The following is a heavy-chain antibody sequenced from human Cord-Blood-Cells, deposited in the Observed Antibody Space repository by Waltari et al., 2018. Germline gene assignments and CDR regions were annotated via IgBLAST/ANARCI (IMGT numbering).Heavy chain of an antibody. CDR2: ILVGSGNT. J-gene: IGHJ3*02. V-gene: IGHV1-58*01. CDR3: AADSEEYYYDSSGYYYAFDI. D-gene: IGHD3-22*01. Sequence: QMQLVQSGPEVKKPGTSVKVSCKASGFTFTSSAVQWVRQAGGQRLEWIGWILVGSGNTNNAQKFQERVTITRDMSTSTAYMELSSLRSEDTAVYYCAADSEEYYYDSSGYYYAFDIWGQGTMVTVSS. CDR1: GFTFTSSA.